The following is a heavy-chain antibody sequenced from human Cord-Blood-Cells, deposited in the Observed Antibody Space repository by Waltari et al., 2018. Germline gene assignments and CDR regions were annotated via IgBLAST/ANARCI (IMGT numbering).Heavy chain of an antibody. D-gene: IGHD3-10*01. CDR1: GFTVSSNY. CDR2: IYRSGST. J-gene: IGHJ3*02. Sequence: EVQLVETGGGLIQPGGSLRLSCAASGFTVSSNYMSWVRQAPGKGLEWVSFIYRSGSTYYADSVKGRFTISSDNSKNTLYLQMNSLRAEDTAVYYCARETGSYDAFDIWGQGTMVTVSS. CDR3: ARETGSYDAFDI. V-gene: IGHV3-53*02.